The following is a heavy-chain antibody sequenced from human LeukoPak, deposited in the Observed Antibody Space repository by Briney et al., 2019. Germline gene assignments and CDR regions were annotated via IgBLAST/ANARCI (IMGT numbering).Heavy chain of an antibody. Sequence: TGGSLRLSCVASEFTCSSHAMNWVRQAPGKGLEWVSSISGGGESTYYADSVKGRFTVSRDNSKNTLYLQINSLRGEDTAVYYCAKGKYSSGGVPDYWGQGTLVTVSS. CDR1: EFTCSSHA. CDR2: ISGGGEST. V-gene: IGHV3-23*01. CDR3: AKGKYSSGGVPDY. J-gene: IGHJ4*02. D-gene: IGHD6-19*01.